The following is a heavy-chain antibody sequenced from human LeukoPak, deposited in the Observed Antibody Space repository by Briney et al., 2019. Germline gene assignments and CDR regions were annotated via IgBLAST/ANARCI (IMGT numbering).Heavy chain of an antibody. CDR3: ASTWIQLWFLFDY. Sequence: ASVKVSCTASGGTFTSYAISWVRQAPGQGLEWMGEIIPIFGTANYAQKFQGRVTITADESTSTAYMELSSLRSEDTAVYYCASTWIQLWFLFDYWGQGTLVTVSS. D-gene: IGHD5-18*01. CDR1: GGTFTSYA. CDR2: IIPIFGTA. V-gene: IGHV1-69*01. J-gene: IGHJ4*02.